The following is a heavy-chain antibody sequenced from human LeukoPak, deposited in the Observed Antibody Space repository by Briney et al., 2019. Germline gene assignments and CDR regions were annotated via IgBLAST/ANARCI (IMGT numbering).Heavy chain of an antibody. J-gene: IGHJ4*02. CDR2: IYSGGST. Sequence: PGGSLRLSCAASGFTVSSNYMSWVRQAPGKGLEWVSVIYSGGSTYYADSVKGRFTISRDNSKNTLYLKMNSLRAEDTAVYYCARGDSNYGPYYFDYWGQGTLVTVSS. CDR3: ARGDSNYGPYYFDY. V-gene: IGHV3-53*01. D-gene: IGHD4-11*01. CDR1: GFTVSSNY.